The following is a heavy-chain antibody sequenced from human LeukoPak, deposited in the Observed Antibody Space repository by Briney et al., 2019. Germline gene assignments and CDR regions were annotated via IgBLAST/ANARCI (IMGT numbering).Heavy chain of an antibody. J-gene: IGHJ5*02. CDR2: ISYDGSNK. CDR1: GFTFSSYA. CDR3: ASYSSSWYGNWFDP. V-gene: IGHV3-30*04. Sequence: AGGSLRLSCAASGFTFSSYAMHWVRQAPGKGLEWVAVISYDGSNKYYADSVKGRFTISRDNSKNTLYLQMNSLRAEDTAVYYCASYSSSWYGNWFDPWGQGTLVTVSS. D-gene: IGHD6-13*01.